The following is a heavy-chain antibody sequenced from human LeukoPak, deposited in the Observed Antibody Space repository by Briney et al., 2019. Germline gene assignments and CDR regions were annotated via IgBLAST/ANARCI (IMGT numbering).Heavy chain of an antibody. CDR2: ISAYNGNT. J-gene: IGHJ4*02. CDR1: GYTFTSYG. CDR3: ARDGKGCSGGSCYYYFDY. V-gene: IGHV1-18*01. Sequence: ASVKVSCKASGYTFTSYGISWVRQAPGQGLEWMGWISAYNGNTNYAQKLQGRVTMTTDTSTSTAYMELSSLRSEDTAVYYCARDGKGCSGGSCYYYFDYWGQGTLVTVSS. D-gene: IGHD2-15*01.